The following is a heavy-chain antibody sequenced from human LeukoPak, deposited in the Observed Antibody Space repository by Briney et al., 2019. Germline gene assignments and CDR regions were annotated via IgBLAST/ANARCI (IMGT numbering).Heavy chain of an antibody. D-gene: IGHD2-2*01. V-gene: IGHV3-9*01. Sequence: GGSLRLSCAASGFTFDDYAMHWVRQAPGTGLEWVSGIRRETGSIGYADSVKGRFTISRDNARNSLYLQMNSLRAEDTALYYCVKDFGEKTAAFAYWGQGTLVTVSS. J-gene: IGHJ4*02. CDR1: GFTFDDYA. CDR3: VKDFGEKTAAFAY. CDR2: IRRETGSI.